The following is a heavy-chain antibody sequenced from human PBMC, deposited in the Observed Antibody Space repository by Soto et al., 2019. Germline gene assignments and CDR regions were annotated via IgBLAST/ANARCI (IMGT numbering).Heavy chain of an antibody. CDR2: IIPIFGTT. J-gene: IGHJ5*02. D-gene: IGHD2-15*01. CDR3: AKDGGREGYFGNWFDP. Sequence: QVQLVQSGAEVKKPGSSVKVSCKASGGTFSNYAITWVRQAPGQGLEWLVRIIPIFGTTDYAQKFQGRVTITAEASTTTAYMELSSLRSDATAVYYCAKDGGREGYFGNWFDPWGQGTLVTVSS. V-gene: IGHV1-69*15. CDR1: GGTFSNYA.